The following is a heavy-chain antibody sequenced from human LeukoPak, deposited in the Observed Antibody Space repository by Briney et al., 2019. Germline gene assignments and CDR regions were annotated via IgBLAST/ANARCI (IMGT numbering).Heavy chain of an antibody. CDR2: IFYDGSNV. CDR1: GFTFSSYA. D-gene: IGHD3-16*01. Sequence: GGSLRLSCAASGFTFSSYAMHWVRQAPGKGLEWVAVIFYDGSNVYFGDSVKGRFTISRDNSKNTLYLQMNSLRAEDTAVYYCARDWATVSEGYFDYWGQGTLVTVSS. V-gene: IGHV3-30-3*01. J-gene: IGHJ4*02. CDR3: ARDWATVSEGYFDY.